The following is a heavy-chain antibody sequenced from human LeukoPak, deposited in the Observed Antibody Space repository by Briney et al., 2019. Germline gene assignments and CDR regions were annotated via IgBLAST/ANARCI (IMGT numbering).Heavy chain of an antibody. D-gene: IGHD3-22*01. CDR3: ARASYSYDINGWVPFDY. Sequence: SETLSLTCTVSDYSISSGYYWGWIRQPPGKGLEWVGSIYHSGSTYYNPSLKSRVTISGDTSKNQFSLRLSSVTAADTAVYYCARASYSYDINGWVPFDYWGQGTLVTVSS. CDR1: DYSISSGYY. J-gene: IGHJ4*02. V-gene: IGHV4-38-2*02. CDR2: IYHSGST.